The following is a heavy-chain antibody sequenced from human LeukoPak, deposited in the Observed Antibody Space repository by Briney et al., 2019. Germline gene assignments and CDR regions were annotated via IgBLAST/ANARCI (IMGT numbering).Heavy chain of an antibody. Sequence: PGGSLRLSCAAPGFTFSSFAMHWVRQAPGKGLEGVAVISKDGSNKYYADSVTGRFTISRDNFKNTVYLQMDSLRAEDTAVYYCARQQLAGYLDYWGQGTLVTVSS. CDR2: ISKDGSNK. D-gene: IGHD6-13*01. J-gene: IGHJ4*02. V-gene: IGHV3-30-3*01. CDR1: GFTFSSFA. CDR3: ARQQLAGYLDY.